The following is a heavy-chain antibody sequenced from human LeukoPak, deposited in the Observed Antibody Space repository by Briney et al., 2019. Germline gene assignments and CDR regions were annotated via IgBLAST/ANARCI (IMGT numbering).Heavy chain of an antibody. D-gene: IGHD4-17*01. CDR2: IYHSGST. CDR1: GGSISSSNW. J-gene: IGHJ5*02. CDR3: GGTVTTKLSVGIHAP. Sequence: SETLSLTCAVSGGSISSSNWWSWVRQPPGKGLEWIGEIYHSGSTNYNPSLKSRVTISVDKSKNQFSLKLSSVTAADTAVYYCGGTVTTKLSVGIHAPWGQGTLVTVSS. V-gene: IGHV4-4*02.